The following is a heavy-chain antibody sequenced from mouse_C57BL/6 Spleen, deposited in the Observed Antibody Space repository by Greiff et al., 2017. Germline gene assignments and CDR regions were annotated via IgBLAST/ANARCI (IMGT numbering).Heavy chain of an antibody. J-gene: IGHJ4*01. Sequence: EVQLQQSGAELVRPGASVKLSCTASGFNIKDDYMHWVKQRPEQGLAWIGWIDPENGDTEYASKFQGKATITADTSSNTAYLQLSSLTSEDTAVYYCTTGGSSLYYYAMDYWGQGTSVTVSS. CDR2: IDPENGDT. CDR3: TTGGSSLYYYAMDY. D-gene: IGHD1-1*01. CDR1: GFNIKDDY. V-gene: IGHV14-4*01.